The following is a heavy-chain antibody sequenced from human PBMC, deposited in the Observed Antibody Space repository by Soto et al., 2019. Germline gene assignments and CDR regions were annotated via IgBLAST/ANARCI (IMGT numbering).Heavy chain of an antibody. CDR3: ERGDIVVVIAAFDY. CDR1: GYTFTSYG. V-gene: IGHV1-18*01. Sequence: QVQLVQSGDEVKKPGASVKVSCKASGYTFTSYGISWVRQAPGQGLEWMGWISAYNGNTNYAQKVQGRATMTTDTSTSTVYMELRSLRPDDKAVYYSERGDIVVVIAAFDYWCQATLVTV. J-gene: IGHJ4*02. CDR2: ISAYNGNT. D-gene: IGHD2-15*01.